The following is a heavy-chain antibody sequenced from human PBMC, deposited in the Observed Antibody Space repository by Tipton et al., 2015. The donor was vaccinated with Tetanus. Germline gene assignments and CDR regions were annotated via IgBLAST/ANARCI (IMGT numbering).Heavy chain of an antibody. J-gene: IGHJ5*02. D-gene: IGHD5-12*01. CDR3: ANGQRGGYDFVSSWFDP. CDR2: ISGSGGST. CDR1: GFTFSSYA. Sequence: FLRLSCAASGFTFSSYAMSWVRQAPGKGLEWVSAISGSGGSTYYADSVKGRFTISRDNSKNTLYLQMNSLRAEDTAVYYCANGQRGGYDFVSSWFDPWGQGTLVTVSS. V-gene: IGHV3-23*01.